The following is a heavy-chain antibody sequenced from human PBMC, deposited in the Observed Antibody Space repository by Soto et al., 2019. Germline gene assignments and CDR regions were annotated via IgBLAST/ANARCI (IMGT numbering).Heavy chain of an antibody. J-gene: IGHJ6*02. CDR3: ARDANWNYLYYYYGMDV. D-gene: IGHD1-7*01. CDR1: GYTFTSYG. V-gene: IGHV1-18*04. Sequence: ASVKVSCKASGYTFTSYGISWVRQAPGQGLEWMGWISAYNGNTNYAQKLQGRVTMTTDTSTSTAYMELRSLRSDDTAVYYCARDANWNYLYYYYGMDVWGQGTTVTVSS. CDR2: ISAYNGNT.